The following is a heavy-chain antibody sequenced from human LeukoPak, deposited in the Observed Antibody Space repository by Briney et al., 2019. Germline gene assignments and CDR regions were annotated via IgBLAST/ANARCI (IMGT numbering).Heavy chain of an antibody. CDR1: GYSFTNYW. V-gene: IGHV5-51*01. CDR2: IYPGDSHT. D-gene: IGHD3-22*01. J-gene: IGHJ6*03. Sequence: RGESLKISCTGSGYSFTNYWIGWVRQMPGKGLEWMGNIYPGDSHTKYSPSFQGQIIISADKSISTAYLQWSSLKASDTAMYYCARPHDRSGYYSHDFSYYMDVWGKGTTVTVSS. CDR3: ARPHDRSGYYSHDFSYYMDV.